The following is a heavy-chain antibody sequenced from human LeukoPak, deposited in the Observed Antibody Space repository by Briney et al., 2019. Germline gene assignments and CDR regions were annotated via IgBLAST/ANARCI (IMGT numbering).Heavy chain of an antibody. CDR1: GGSISSSSYY. D-gene: IGHD2-2*02. CDR3: ARHLKVVVPAAISALDWFDP. CDR2: IYYSGST. Sequence: SETLSLTCTVSGGSISSSSYYWGWIRQPPGKGLEWIGSIYYSGSTYYNPSLKSRVTISVDTSKNQFSLKLSSVTAADTAVYYCARHLKVVVPAAISALDWFDPWGQGTLVTVSS. V-gene: IGHV4-39*01. J-gene: IGHJ5*02.